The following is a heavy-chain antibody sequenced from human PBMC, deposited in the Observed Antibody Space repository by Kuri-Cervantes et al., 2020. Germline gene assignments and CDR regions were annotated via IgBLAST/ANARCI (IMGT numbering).Heavy chain of an antibody. CDR1: GFTFSDYY. D-gene: IGHD1-26*01. V-gene: IGHV3-11*04. Sequence: GESLKISCAASGFTFSDYYMSWIRQTPGKGLEWVSYISSSGTYIFYADSVKGRFTISRDNAKNSLYLQMNSLRAEDTAVYYCVRGLPRDSGSAQLGGWGQGTLVTVSS. J-gene: IGHJ4*02. CDR3: VRGLPRDSGSAQLGG. CDR2: ISSSGTYI.